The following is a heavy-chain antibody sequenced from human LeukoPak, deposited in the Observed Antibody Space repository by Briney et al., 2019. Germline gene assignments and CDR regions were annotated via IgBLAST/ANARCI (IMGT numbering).Heavy chain of an antibody. CDR2: IYYSGST. V-gene: IGHV4-39*07. D-gene: IGHD3-3*01. CDR1: GGSISSSSYY. J-gene: IGHJ3*02. Sequence: SETLSLTCTVSGGSISSSSYYWGWIRQPPGKGLGWIGGIYYSGSTYYNPSLKSRVNISVDTSKNQFSLKLSSVTAADTAVYYCARVDGGRITIFGVAPPAFDIWGQGTMVTVSS. CDR3: ARVDGGRITIFGVAPPAFDI.